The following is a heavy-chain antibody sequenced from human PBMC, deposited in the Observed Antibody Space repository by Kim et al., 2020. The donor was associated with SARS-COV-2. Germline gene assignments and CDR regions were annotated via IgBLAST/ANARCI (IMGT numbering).Heavy chain of an antibody. CDR3: ARGGTMSYYGMDV. CDR2: IKQDGSEK. J-gene: IGHJ6*02. D-gene: IGHD3-10*02. V-gene: IGHV3-7*01. CDR1: GFTFSRYW. Sequence: GGSLRLSCAASGFTFSRYWMSWVRQAPGKGLEWVANIKQDGSEKYYVDSVKGRFTISRDNAKNSLYLQMNSLRAEDTAVYYCARGGTMSYYGMDVWGQGTTVTVSS.